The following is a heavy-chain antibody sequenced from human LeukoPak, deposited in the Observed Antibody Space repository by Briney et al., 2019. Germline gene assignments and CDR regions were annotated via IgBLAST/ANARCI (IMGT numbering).Heavy chain of an antibody. CDR3: ARFEPSPRSSDY. CDR1: GYTFTSYG. CDR2: ISAYNGNT. V-gene: IGHV1-18*01. Sequence: ASVKVSCKASGYTFTSYGFSWVRQAPGQGLEWMGWISAYNGNTNYAQKLQGRVTMTTDTSTSTAYMELRSLRSDDTAVYYCARFEPSPRSSDYWGQGTLVTVSS. J-gene: IGHJ4*02. D-gene: IGHD4-17*01.